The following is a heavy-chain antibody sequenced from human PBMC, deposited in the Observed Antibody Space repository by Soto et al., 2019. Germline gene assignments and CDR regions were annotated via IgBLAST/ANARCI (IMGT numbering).Heavy chain of an antibody. CDR3: ARGPPNTY. CDR2: IYHSGST. V-gene: IGHV4-30-2*01. Sequence: SETLSLTCTVSGGSISSGDYYWSWIRQPPGKGLEWIGYIYHSGSTYYNPSLKSRVTISVDRSKNQFSLKLSSVTAADTAVYYCARGPPNTYWGQGTLVTVSS. D-gene: IGHD2-8*01. CDR1: GGSISSGDYY. J-gene: IGHJ4*02.